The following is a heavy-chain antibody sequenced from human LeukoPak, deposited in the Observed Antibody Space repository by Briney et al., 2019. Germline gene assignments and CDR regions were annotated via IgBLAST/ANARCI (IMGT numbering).Heavy chain of an antibody. J-gene: IGHJ4*02. CDR2: IYSGGST. V-gene: IGHV3-53*01. CDR1: GFTVSSNY. Sequence: GGSLRLSCAASGFTVSSNYMSWVRQAPGKGLEWVSVIYSGGSTYYADSVKGRFTISRDNSKNTLYLQMNSLRAGDTAVCYCARVSSGSSDYWGQGTLVTVSS. CDR3: ARVSSGSSDY. D-gene: IGHD3-10*01.